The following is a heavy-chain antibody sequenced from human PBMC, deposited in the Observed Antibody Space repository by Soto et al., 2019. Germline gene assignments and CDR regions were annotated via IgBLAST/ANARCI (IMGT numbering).Heavy chain of an antibody. CDR2: ISSATTTI. CDR3: ARGIAAARPNLDF. CDR1: GFTFSSYS. D-gene: IGHD6-13*01. J-gene: IGHJ4*02. V-gene: IGHV3-48*01. Sequence: GGSLRLSCAASGFTFSSYSMNWVRQAPGKGLEWVSYISSATTTIYYADSVKGRFTISRDNAKNSLYLQMNSLRADDTAVYYCARGIAAARPNLDFSGQGILVTVSS.